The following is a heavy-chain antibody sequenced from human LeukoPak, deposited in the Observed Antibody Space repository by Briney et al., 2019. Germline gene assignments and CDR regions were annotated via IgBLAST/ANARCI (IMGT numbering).Heavy chain of an antibody. V-gene: IGHV3-30*18. J-gene: IGHJ4*02. CDR3: AKGANPLILVHYFDY. CDR1: GFTFSTYW. CDR2: ISYDGSNK. D-gene: IGHD2-8*01. Sequence: GGSLRLSCAASGFTFSTYWMDWVRQAPGKGLEWVAVISYDGSNKYYADSVKGRFTISRDNSKNTLYLQMNSLRAEDTAVYYCAKGANPLILVHYFDYWGQGTLVTVSS.